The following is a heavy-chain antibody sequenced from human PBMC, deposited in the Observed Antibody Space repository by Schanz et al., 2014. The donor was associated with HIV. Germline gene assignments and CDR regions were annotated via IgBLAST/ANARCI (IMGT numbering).Heavy chain of an antibody. D-gene: IGHD3-22*01. CDR1: GFTFSNFA. CDR2: ISESGGRT. CDR3: AKPEYDSSGNSQSHFDY. J-gene: IGHJ4*02. V-gene: IGHV3-23*01. Sequence: EVQMLESGGGSVQPGGSLRLSCAASGFTFSNFAMTWVRQAPGKGLEWVSSISESGGRTYYADSVNGRFTISRDNSKNTLYLQMTTLRIDDTAVYYCAKPEYDSSGNSQSHFDYWGQGTLVTVSS.